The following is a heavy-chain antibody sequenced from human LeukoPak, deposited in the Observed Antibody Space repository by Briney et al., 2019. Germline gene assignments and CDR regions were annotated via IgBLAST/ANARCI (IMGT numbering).Heavy chain of an antibody. D-gene: IGHD3-22*01. V-gene: IGHV3-21*01. J-gene: IGHJ4*02. Sequence: GGSLRLSCAASGLTFSIHWMNWVRQAPGKGLEWVSSISRSSIYMYYADSVKGRFTISRDNAKNSLYLQMNSLRAEDTAVYYCARGRYDSSGYYSIFDYWGQGTLVTVSS. CDR2: ISRSSIYM. CDR1: GLTFSIHW. CDR3: ARGRYDSSGYYSIFDY.